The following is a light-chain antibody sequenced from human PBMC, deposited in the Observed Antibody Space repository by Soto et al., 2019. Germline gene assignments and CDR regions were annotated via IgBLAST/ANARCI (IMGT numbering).Light chain of an antibody. J-gene: IGKJ3*01. Sequence: EIVMTQSPATLSVSPGEKATLSCRASQSVSSDLAWYHQKPAQAPRLLIYGASTRATGIPARFSGSGSGTEFTLSINSLQSEDFAVYYCQQRSNWPPRFTFGPGTKVDI. V-gene: IGKV3-15*01. CDR3: QQRSNWPPRFT. CDR2: GAS. CDR1: QSVSSD.